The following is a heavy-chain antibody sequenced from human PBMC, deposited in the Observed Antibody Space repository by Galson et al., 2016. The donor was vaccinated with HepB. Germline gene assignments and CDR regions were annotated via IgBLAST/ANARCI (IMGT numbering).Heavy chain of an antibody. CDR2: INPNTGST. V-gene: IGHV1-2*02. J-gene: IGHJ4*02. Sequence: SVKVSCKASGYTFTGYYMHWVRQAPGQGLEWMGWINPNTGSTNYAQKFQGRVTMTRDTSISTAYMELSRLTSDDTAVYYCARRPPSTPVKTTSDYWGQGTLVTVSS. CDR1: GYTFTGYY. D-gene: IGHD1-26*01. CDR3: ARRPPSTPVKTTSDY.